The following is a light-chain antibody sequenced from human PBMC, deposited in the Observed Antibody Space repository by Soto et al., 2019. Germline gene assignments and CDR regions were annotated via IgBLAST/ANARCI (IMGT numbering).Light chain of an antibody. CDR3: KQYNSYSPLT. CDR1: QSISSR. Sequence: EIRMTQSASSLSACVGDGVSIXCRASQSISSRLDWYQQKTGKAPKLLIYDASSLESGVPSRLSGSGSGREFTLIISSLQPDDFATYYCKQYNSYSPLTFGGGTKVDIK. V-gene: IGKV1-5*01. CDR2: DAS. J-gene: IGKJ4*01.